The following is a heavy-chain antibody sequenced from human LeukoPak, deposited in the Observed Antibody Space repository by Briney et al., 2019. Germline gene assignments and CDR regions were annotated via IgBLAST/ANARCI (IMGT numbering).Heavy chain of an antibody. CDR2: ISHDGNNK. V-gene: IGHV3-30*18. J-gene: IGHJ4*02. CDR1: GFTFSSYG. CDR3: AKDRQMIVAAGPLDY. Sequence: PGGSLRLSCAASGFTFSSYGMYWVRQAPGKGLDWVAVISHDGNNKYYADSVKGRFTISRDNSKSTLYLQINSLRAEDTAVYYCAKDRQMIVAAGPLDYWGQGTLVTVSS. D-gene: IGHD6-13*01.